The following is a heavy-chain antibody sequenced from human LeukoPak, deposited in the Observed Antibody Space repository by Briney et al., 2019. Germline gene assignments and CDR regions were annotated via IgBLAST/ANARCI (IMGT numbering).Heavy chain of an antibody. V-gene: IGHV1-69*01. Sequence: GASVKVSCKTSGNSFSNYAISWVRQAPGQGLEWMGGIIPFFGTANYAQKFQGRVTITADESTSTAYMELSSLRSEDTAVYYCAREMGVYYFDYWGQGTLVTVSS. D-gene: IGHD2-8*01. CDR3: AREMGVYYFDY. J-gene: IGHJ4*02. CDR1: GNSFSNYA. CDR2: IIPFFGTA.